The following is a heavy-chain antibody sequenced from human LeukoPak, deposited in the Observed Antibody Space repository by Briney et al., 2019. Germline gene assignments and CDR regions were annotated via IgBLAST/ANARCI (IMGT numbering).Heavy chain of an antibody. D-gene: IGHD3-9*01. CDR3: ARGDRLPGYSAPVGDY. Sequence: ASVKVSCKASGYTFTSYYMRCVRQAPGQGLEWMGIMNPSGGITTYAQKIQDRVTVTMDTSTSTVYMELSSLRSEDTAIYYCARGDRLPGYSAPVGDYWGQGTLVTVSS. CDR1: GYTFTSYY. CDR2: MNPSGGIT. J-gene: IGHJ4*02. V-gene: IGHV1-46*01.